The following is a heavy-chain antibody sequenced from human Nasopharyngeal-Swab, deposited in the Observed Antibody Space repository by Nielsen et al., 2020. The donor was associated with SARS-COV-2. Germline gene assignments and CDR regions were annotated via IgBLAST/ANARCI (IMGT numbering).Heavy chain of an antibody. J-gene: IGHJ6*02. CDR3: VRSRGNFYDYGMDV. D-gene: IGHD3-10*01. Sequence: WIRQPPGKGLESIGHMYSSGRTNYNPSLKSRVTMSLDTSRNQFSLRLNSVTAADTAVYFCVRSRGNFYDYGMDVWGQGTTVTVSS. CDR2: MYSSGRT. V-gene: IGHV4-28*01.